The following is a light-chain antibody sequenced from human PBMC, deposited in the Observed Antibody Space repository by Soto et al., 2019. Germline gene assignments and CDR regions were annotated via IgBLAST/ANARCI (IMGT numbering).Light chain of an antibody. V-gene: IGKV3-11*01. CDR1: QRVSRY. Sequence: EIVLTQSPATLSLSPGERAPLSCRASQRVSRYLAWYQQKPGQAPRLLIYDASNRATGIPARFSGSGSGTDFTLTISSLEPEDFAVYYCQQRSNWPAITFGQGTRLEIK. CDR2: DAS. CDR3: QQRSNWPAIT. J-gene: IGKJ5*01.